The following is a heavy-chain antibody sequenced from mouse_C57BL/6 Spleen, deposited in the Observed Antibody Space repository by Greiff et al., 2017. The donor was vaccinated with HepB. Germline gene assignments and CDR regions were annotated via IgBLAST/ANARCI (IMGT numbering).Heavy chain of an antibody. D-gene: IGHD3-2*02. Sequence: VQLQQPGAELVKPGASVKLSCKASGYTFTSYWMQWVKQRPGQGLEWIGMIHPNSGSTNYNEKFKSKATLTVDKSSSTAYMQLSSLTSEDSAVYYCAREGGSSGPYYYAMDYWGQGTPVTVSS. CDR3: AREGGSSGPYYYAMDY. CDR1: GYTFTSYW. J-gene: IGHJ4*01. CDR2: IHPNSGST. V-gene: IGHV1-64*01.